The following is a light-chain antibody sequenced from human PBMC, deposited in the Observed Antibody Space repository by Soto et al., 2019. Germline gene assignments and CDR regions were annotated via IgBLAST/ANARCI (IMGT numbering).Light chain of an antibody. CDR1: QSLLHSNGYNY. V-gene: IGKV2-28*01. CDR3: MQALKTPT. CDR2: LGS. J-gene: IGKJ4*01. Sequence: DIVMTQSPLSLPVTPGEPASISCRSSQSLLHSNGYNYLDWYLQKPGQSPQLLIYLGSNRASGGPDRFSGRGSGTDFTLKISRVEGEEVGVYYCMQALKTPTFGGGTKVDIK.